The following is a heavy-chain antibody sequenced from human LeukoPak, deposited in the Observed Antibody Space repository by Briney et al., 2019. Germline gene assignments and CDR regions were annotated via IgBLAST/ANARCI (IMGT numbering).Heavy chain of an antibody. CDR1: GFTFSSYA. J-gene: IGHJ6*03. V-gene: IGHV3-53*01. CDR2: IYSGGST. D-gene: IGHD2-2*01. Sequence: GGSLRLSCAASGFTFSSYAMSWVRQAPGKGLEWVSVIYSGGSTYYADSVKGQFTISRDNSKNTLYLQMNSLRAEDTAVYYCARVADSSTSRHYGEIGYYYYMDVWGKGTTVTISS. CDR3: ARVADSSTSRHYGEIGYYYYMDV.